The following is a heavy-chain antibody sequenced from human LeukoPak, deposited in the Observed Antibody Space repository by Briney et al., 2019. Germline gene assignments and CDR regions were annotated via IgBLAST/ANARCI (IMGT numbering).Heavy chain of an antibody. CDR1: GFTFNTYA. Sequence: PRRSLRLSCAASGFTFNTYAMHWVRQAPGKGLEWVAIMWYNGGDKYYADAVRGRFAISRDNSKDTLYLQMNRLRVEDTAMYYCGRVGCTGGNCKPYAYYATDVWGQGTTVTVSS. V-gene: IGHV3-33*01. J-gene: IGHJ6*02. CDR3: GRVGCTGGNCKPYAYYATDV. D-gene: IGHD2-15*01. CDR2: MWYNGGDK.